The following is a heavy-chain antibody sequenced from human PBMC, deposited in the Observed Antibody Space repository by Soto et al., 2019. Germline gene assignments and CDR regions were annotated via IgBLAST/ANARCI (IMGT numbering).Heavy chain of an antibody. CDR2: IGPYNGNT. J-gene: IGHJ2*01. CDR3: ARRYCTVGSCYTCWHFDL. D-gene: IGHD2-15*01. Sequence: QAQLVQSGAEVKKPGASVKVSCQAGGYTFADYGISWVRHAPGQGLEWVGWIGPYNGNTNYAQNPQDRVTMTTDTSTNTAYMELRSLRFDDTALYYCARRYCTVGSCYTCWHFDLWGRGTFLTVSS. CDR1: GYTFADYG. V-gene: IGHV1-18*01.